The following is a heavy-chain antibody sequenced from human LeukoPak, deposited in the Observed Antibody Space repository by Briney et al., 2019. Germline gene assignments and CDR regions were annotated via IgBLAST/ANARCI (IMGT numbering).Heavy chain of an antibody. CDR1: GGTFSSYA. D-gene: IGHD6-19*01. Sequence: SVKVSCKASGGTFSSYAISWVRQAPGQGLELMGGIIPIFGTANYAQKFQGRVTITADKSTRTAYMELSSLRAEDTAVYYCAKGAGTVAGERYWGQGTLVTVSS. CDR2: IIPIFGTA. J-gene: IGHJ4*02. CDR3: AKGAGTVAGERY. V-gene: IGHV1-69*06.